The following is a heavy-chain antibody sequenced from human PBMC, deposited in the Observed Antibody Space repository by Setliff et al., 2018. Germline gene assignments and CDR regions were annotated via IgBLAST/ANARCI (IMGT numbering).Heavy chain of an antibody. D-gene: IGHD3-16*01. Sequence: PSETLSLTCTVFGGSISSYYWSWIRQPPGKRLEWIGYIYYSGSTNYNPSLESRVTISVDTSKNQFSLRLNSATAADTAVYYCARLRGAFDYWGQGTLVTV. CDR3: ARLRGAFDY. V-gene: IGHV4-59*01. CDR2: IYYSGST. J-gene: IGHJ4*02. CDR1: GGSISSYY.